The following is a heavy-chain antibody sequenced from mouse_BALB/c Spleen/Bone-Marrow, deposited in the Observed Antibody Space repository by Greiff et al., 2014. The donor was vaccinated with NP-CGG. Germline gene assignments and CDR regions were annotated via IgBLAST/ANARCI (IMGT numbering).Heavy chain of an antibody. Sequence: SGGDLVKPGGSLKLSCAASGFTFSSYGMSWGRQTPDKRLEWVATISSGGSNTYYPDSVKGRFTISRDNAKNTLYLQMSSLKSEDTAMYYCARHQRYYAMDYWGQGTSVTVSS. V-gene: IGHV5-6*01. CDR2: ISSGGSNT. CDR1: GFTFSSYG. CDR3: ARHQRYYAMDY. J-gene: IGHJ4*01.